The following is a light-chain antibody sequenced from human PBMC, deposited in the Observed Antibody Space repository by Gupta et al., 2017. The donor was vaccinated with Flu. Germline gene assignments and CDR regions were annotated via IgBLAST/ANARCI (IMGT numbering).Light chain of an antibody. V-gene: IGKV2-30*01. CDR2: EVS. CDR3: MQGSRWPWT. CDR1: EGLVYSDGNTY. Sequence: ISCRSTEGLVYSDGNTYLHWFQVRPGQTPRRLIYEVSHRESGVPDRFSGSGSGTYFTLKISRVEAEDVGVYYCMQGSRWPWTFGQGTKVETK. J-gene: IGKJ1*01.